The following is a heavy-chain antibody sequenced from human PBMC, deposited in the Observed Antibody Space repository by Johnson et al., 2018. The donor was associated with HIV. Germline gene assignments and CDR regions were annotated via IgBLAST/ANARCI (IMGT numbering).Heavy chain of an antibody. Sequence: MQLVESGGGVIRPGGSLRLSCAASGFTFSSYGMQWVRQAPGKGLEWVSYISSSGSTIYYADSVKGRFTISRDNAKNSLYLQMNTLRAEDTAVYYCARLIAVVIDGFDIWGQGTMVTVSA. CDR1: GFTFSSYG. D-gene: IGHD3-22*01. V-gene: IGHV3-48*04. J-gene: IGHJ3*02. CDR3: ARLIAVVIDGFDI. CDR2: ISSSGSTI.